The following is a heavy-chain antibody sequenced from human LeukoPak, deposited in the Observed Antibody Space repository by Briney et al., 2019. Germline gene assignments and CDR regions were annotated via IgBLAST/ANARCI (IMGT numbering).Heavy chain of an antibody. CDR2: IYYSGST. Sequence: PSETLSLTCTVSGGSISSSSYYWGWIRQPPGKGLEWIGSIYYSGSTYYNPSLKSRVTISVDTSKNQFSLKLSSVTAADTAVYYCARIYGSGSYYNPSIGWFDPWGQGTLVTVSS. V-gene: IGHV4-39*01. J-gene: IGHJ5*02. D-gene: IGHD3-10*01. CDR1: GGSISSSSYY. CDR3: ARIYGSGSYYNPSIGWFDP.